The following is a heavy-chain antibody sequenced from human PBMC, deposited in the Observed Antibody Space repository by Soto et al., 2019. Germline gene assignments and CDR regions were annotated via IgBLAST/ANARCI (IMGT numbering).Heavy chain of an antibody. CDR3: AKDPSPQPNPVVTPGWFDP. CDR2: IYHSGST. V-gene: IGHV4-4*02. J-gene: IGHJ5*02. CDR1: GGSISSSNW. Sequence: TSETLCVTCAVSGGSISSSNWWSWVRQPPGKGLEWIGEIYHSGSTNYNPSLKSRVTISVDMSKSQFYLKLSSVTAADTAVYYCAKDPSPQPNPVVTPGWFDPWGQGILVTVSS. D-gene: IGHD2-21*02.